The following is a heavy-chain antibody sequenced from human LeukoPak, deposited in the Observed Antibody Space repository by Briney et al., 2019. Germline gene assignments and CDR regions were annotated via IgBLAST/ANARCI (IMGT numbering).Heavy chain of an antibody. D-gene: IGHD3-10*01. CDR2: INHSGST. CDR1: GVSFSGYY. Sequence: SETLSLTCAVYGVSFSGYYWSWLRQPPGKGLEWIGEINHSGSTNYNPSLKSRVTISVDTSKNQFSLKLSSVTAAYTAVYYCARDAGGKKTLDYWGQGTLVTVSS. J-gene: IGHJ4*02. CDR3: ARDAGGKKTLDY. V-gene: IGHV4-34*01.